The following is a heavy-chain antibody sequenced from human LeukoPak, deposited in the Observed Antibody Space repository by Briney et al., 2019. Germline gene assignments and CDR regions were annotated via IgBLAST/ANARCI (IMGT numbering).Heavy chain of an antibody. V-gene: IGHV4-61*02. D-gene: IGHD4-23*01. J-gene: IGHJ6*03. Sequence: SETLSLTCTVSGGSISSGSYYWSWIRQPAGKGLEWIGRIYTSGSTNYNPSLKSRVTISVDTSKNQFSLKLSSVTAADTAVYYWAREGDYGGNSGYYYYYMDVWGKGTTVTVSS. CDR3: AREGDYGGNSGYYYYYMDV. CDR2: IYTSGST. CDR1: GGSISSGSYY.